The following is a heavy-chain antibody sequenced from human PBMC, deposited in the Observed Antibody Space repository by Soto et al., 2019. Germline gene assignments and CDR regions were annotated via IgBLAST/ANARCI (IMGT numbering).Heavy chain of an antibody. Sequence: QVQLVQSGAEVKKPGSSVKVSCKASGGTFSSYTISWVRQAPGQGLEWMGRIIPILGIAKYAQKFQGRVTITADKSTSTAYVELSSLRSEDTAVYYCARGLHYDSVSLDDYWGQGTLVTVSS. CDR2: IIPILGIA. CDR1: GGTFSSYT. D-gene: IGHD3-22*01. CDR3: ARGLHYDSVSLDDY. V-gene: IGHV1-69*02. J-gene: IGHJ4*02.